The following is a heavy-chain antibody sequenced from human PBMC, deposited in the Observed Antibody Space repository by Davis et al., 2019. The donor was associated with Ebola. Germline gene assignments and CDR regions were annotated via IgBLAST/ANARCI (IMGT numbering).Heavy chain of an antibody. CDR3: ARERYSGSYYGNLDY. Sequence: GESLKIPCAASGFTFSSYWMSWVRQAPGKGLEWVANIKQDGSEKYYVDSVKGRFTISRDNAKNSLYLQMNSLRAEDTAVYYCARERYSGSYYGNLDYWGQGTLVTVSS. J-gene: IGHJ4*02. D-gene: IGHD1-26*01. CDR1: GFTFSSYW. V-gene: IGHV3-7*01. CDR2: IKQDGSEK.